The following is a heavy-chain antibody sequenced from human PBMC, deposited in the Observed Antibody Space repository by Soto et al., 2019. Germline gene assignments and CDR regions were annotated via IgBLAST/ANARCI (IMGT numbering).Heavy chain of an antibody. V-gene: IGHV3-30*18. CDR2: ISYDGSNK. J-gene: IGHJ6*02. D-gene: IGHD2-15*01. CDR1: GFTFSSYG. CDR3: AKSILSSYYGMDV. Sequence: GSLRLSCAASGFTFSSYGMHWVRQAPGKGLEWVAVISYDGSNKYYADSVKGRFTISRDNSKNTLYLQMNSLRAEDTAVYYCAKSILSSYYGMDVWGQGTTVTVSS.